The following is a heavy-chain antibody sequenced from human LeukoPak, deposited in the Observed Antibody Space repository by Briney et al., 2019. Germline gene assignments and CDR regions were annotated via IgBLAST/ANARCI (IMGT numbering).Heavy chain of an antibody. CDR1: GFTFTTYW. J-gene: IGHJ4*02. V-gene: IGHV3-74*01. Sequence: PGGSLRLSCEAPGFTFTTYWMHWVRQAPGKGLVWVSLINSDGSTTNYADSVQGRFTISRDNAKNTLYLQMNSLRAEDTAVYYCVRDASETMNGNYWGQGTLVTVSS. D-gene: IGHD1-1*01. CDR3: VRDASETMNGNY. CDR2: INSDGSTT.